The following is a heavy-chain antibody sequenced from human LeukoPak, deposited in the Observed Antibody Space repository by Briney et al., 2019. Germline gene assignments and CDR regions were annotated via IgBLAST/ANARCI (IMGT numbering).Heavy chain of an antibody. V-gene: IGHV3-30*04. J-gene: IGHJ4*02. CDR2: ISYDGSNE. CDR1: GFTFSSYV. D-gene: IGHD3-22*01. CDR3: AKDLPYDSSGYSYFDY. Sequence: GGSLRLSCAASGFTFSSYVMHWVRQAPGKGLEWVAIISYDGSNEYYADSVKGRFTISRDNSKNTLYLQMNSLRAEDTAVYYCAKDLPYDSSGYSYFDYWGQGTLVTVSS.